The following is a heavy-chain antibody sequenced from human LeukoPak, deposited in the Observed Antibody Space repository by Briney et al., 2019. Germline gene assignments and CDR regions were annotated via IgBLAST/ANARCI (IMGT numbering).Heavy chain of an antibody. V-gene: IGHV1-69*13. Sequence: SVKVSCKASGYTFTSYGISWVRQAPGQGLEWMGGIIPIFGTANYAQKFQGRVTITADESTSTAYMELSSLRSEDTAVYYCASGYYGSGSYYNVGYWGQGTLVTVSS. D-gene: IGHD3-10*01. CDR2: IIPIFGTA. J-gene: IGHJ4*02. CDR1: GYTFTSYG. CDR3: ASGYYGSGSYYNVGY.